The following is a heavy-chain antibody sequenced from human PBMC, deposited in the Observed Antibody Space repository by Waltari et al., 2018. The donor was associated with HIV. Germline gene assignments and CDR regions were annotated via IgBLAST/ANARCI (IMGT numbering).Heavy chain of an antibody. CDR3: ARRKGDYRTAFDI. CDR2: THPGEADA. V-gene: IGHV5-51*01. Sequence: EELLVQSGAEVKEPGESLKISCKSLGNNFAGYWVGRVRRVPGKGLEGLGVTHPGEADAVYSHAFQGPGIPLTYSSIRTVYLQGSSLRAADTAMYYCARRKGDYRTAFDIWGQGTMVTASS. D-gene: IGHD4-17*01. CDR1: GNNFAGYW. J-gene: IGHJ3*02.